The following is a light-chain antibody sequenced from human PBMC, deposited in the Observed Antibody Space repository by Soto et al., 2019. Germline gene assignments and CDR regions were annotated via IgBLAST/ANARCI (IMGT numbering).Light chain of an antibody. J-gene: IGLJ2*01. CDR2: EVT. CDR1: SSDVGGFNY. CDR3: SSYTSSAYVV. Sequence: QSALTQPASVSGSPGQSITISYTGTSSDVGGFNYVSWYQLHPGKAPKLMIYEVTNRPSGISNRFSGSKSGNTASLTISGLQAEDEADYYCSSYTSSAYVVFGGGTKVTVL. V-gene: IGLV2-14*01.